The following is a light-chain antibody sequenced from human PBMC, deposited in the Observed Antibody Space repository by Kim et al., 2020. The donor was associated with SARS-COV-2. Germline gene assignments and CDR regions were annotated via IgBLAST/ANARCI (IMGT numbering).Light chain of an antibody. CDR2: DVA. V-gene: IGLV2-14*03. CDR3: SSYTTANTRV. Sequence: GQSITSSCIGSNSDSVACTYSSWFQQRPGKAPKLVIYDVAERPSGVSSRFSGSSSGNTASLTISGLQAEDEADYYCSSYTTANTRVFGSGTKVTVL. CDR1: NSDSVACTY. J-gene: IGLJ1*01.